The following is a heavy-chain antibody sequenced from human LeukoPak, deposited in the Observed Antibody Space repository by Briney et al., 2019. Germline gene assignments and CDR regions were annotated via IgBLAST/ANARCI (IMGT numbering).Heavy chain of an antibody. CDR3: AGDCSGGSCYDY. CDR1: GFTFSSYA. D-gene: IGHD2-15*01. CDR2: ISGSGGST. Sequence: GGSLRLSCAASGFTFSSYAMSWVRQAPGKGLEWVSAISGSGGSTYYADSVKGRFTISRDNSKNTLYLQMNSLRAEDTAVYYCAGDCSGGSCYDYWGQGTLVTVSS. J-gene: IGHJ4*02. V-gene: IGHV3-23*01.